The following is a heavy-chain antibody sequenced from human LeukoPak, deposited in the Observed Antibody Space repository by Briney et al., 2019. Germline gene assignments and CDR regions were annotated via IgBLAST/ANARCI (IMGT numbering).Heavy chain of an antibody. CDR2: VSSSSSYI. Sequence: GGSLRLSCAASGFTFSSYSMNWVRQAPGKGLEWVSSVSSSSSYIYYADSVKGRFTISRDNAKNSLYLQMNSLRAEDTAVYYCATHELKDAFDIWGQGTMVTVSS. CDR3: ATHELKDAFDI. V-gene: IGHV3-21*01. J-gene: IGHJ3*02. CDR1: GFTFSSYS. D-gene: IGHD3-10*01.